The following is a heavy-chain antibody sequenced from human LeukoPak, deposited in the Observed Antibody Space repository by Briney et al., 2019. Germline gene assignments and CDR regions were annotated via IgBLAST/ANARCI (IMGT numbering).Heavy chain of an antibody. CDR3: ATKQWLVRGWFDP. V-gene: IGHV3-23*01. Sequence: GGSLRLSCAASGFTFSSYAMSWVRQAPGKGLEWVSAISGSGGSTYYADSVKGRFTISRDNSKNTLYLQMNSLTAGDTALYYCATKQWLVRGWFDPWGQGTLVTVSS. D-gene: IGHD6-19*01. CDR2: ISGSGGST. CDR1: GFTFSSYA. J-gene: IGHJ5*02.